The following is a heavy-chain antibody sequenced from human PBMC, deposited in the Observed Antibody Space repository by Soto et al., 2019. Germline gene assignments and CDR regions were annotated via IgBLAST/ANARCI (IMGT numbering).Heavy chain of an antibody. CDR1: GYTFTGYY. CDR2: INPSSGST. D-gene: IGHD4-17*01. V-gene: IGHV1-46*03. CDR3: ARDYGDYVFDY. Sequence: ASVKVSCKASGYTFTGYYMHWVRQAPGQGLEWMGLINPSSGSTSYAQKFQGRVTMTRDTSTSTVYMELSSLRSEDTAVYYCARDYGDYVFDYWGQRTLVTVSS. J-gene: IGHJ4*02.